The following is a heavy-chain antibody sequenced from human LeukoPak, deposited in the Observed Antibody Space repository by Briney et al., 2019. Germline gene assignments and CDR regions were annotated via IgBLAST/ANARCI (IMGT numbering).Heavy chain of an antibody. CDR2: INPNSGGT. D-gene: IGHD2-15*01. CDR3: ARSGYCSGGSCYANWFDP. Sequence: ASVKVSCKASGYTFTGYYMHWVRQAPGQGLEWMGWINPNSGGTNYAQKFQGRVTITRDTSISTAYMELSRLRSDDTAVYYCARSGYCSGGSCYANWFDPWGQGTLVTVSS. CDR1: GYTFTGYY. J-gene: IGHJ5*02. V-gene: IGHV1-2*02.